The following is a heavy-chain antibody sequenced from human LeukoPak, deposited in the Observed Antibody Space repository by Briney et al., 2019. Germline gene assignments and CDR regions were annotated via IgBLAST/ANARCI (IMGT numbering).Heavy chain of an antibody. CDR2: INPNSGGT. CDR3: ARDKRVPRNWFDP. V-gene: IGHV1-2*02. D-gene: IGHD1-1*01. J-gene: IGHJ5*02. CDR1: GYTFTGYY. Sequence: ASVKVSCKASGYTFTGYYMHWVRQAPGQGLEWMGWINPNSGGTNYAQKFQGRVTMTRDTSISTAYMELSRLRSDDTVVYYCARDKRVPRNWFDPWGQGTLVTVSS.